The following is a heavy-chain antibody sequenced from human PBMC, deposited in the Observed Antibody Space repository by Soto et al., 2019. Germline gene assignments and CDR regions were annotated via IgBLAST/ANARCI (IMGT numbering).Heavy chain of an antibody. CDR3: ARLDCSGGSCYPYYFEH. J-gene: IGHJ4*02. CDR2: IRSNGRT. CDR1: GFTFSGSA. V-gene: IGHV3-73*02. D-gene: IGHD2-15*01. Sequence: EVQWVESGGGLVQPGGSLKLSCATSGFTFSGSAIHWVRQASGKGLEWVGRIRSNGRTAYAASMKGRFTISKDDSRKTSYLQLNSLTTEDTAVYYCARLDCSGGSCYPYYFEHWGQGALVTVSA.